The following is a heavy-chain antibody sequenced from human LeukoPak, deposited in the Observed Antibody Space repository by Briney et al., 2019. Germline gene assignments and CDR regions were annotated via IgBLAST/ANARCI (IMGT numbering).Heavy chain of an antibody. V-gene: IGHV1-18*01. J-gene: IGHJ4*02. CDR3: ARSGVGYFYDNTGYYPLDY. CDR2: ISAYTGNT. D-gene: IGHD3-22*01. Sequence: ASVKVSCKASGYTFTNYGTSWVRQAPGQWLEWMGWISAYTGNTNYAQNFQGRVTMTTDTSTSTAFMELRSLRSDDTAVYYCARSGVGYFYDNTGYYPLDYWGQGTLVTVSS. CDR1: GYTFTNYG.